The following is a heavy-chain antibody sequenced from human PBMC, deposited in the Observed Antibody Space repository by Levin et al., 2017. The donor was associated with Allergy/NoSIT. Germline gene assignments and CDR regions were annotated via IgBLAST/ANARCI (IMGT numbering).Heavy chain of an antibody. CDR3: ARLRFLPHSGVAAAGVFDY. V-gene: IGHV3-33*01. CDR2: IWSDGTIK. J-gene: IGHJ4*02. CDR1: GFTFSSHG. Sequence: PGESLKISCAASGFTFSSHGMHWVRQAPGKGLEWVAVIWSDGTIKYYTDSVKGRFTISRDNSRNTLFLQMNSLRAEDTAVYYCARLRFLPHSGVAAAGVFDYWGQGTLVTVSS. D-gene: IGHD6-13*01.